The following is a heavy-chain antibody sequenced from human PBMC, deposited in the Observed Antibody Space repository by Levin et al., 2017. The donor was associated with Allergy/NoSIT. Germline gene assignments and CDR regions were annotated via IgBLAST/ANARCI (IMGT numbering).Heavy chain of an antibody. J-gene: IGHJ4*02. CDR2: INHSGNT. D-gene: IGHD3-9*01. Sequence: SQTLSLTCAVYGGSFSGYYWSWIRQPPGKGLEWIGEINHSGNTNYNSSLKSRVTISVDTSKNQFSLKLSSVTAADTAVYYCARGPRIYDILTGRGTRYFDYWGQGTLVTVSS. CDR3: ARGPRIYDILTGRGTRYFDY. V-gene: IGHV4-34*01. CDR1: GGSFSGYY.